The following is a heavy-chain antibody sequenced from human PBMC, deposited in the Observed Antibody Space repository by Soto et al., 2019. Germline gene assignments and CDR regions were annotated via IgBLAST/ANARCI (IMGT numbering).Heavy chain of an antibody. V-gene: IGHV1-69*01. CDR1: RGIFSTYA. Sequence: QVQLVQSGAEVKKPGYSAKVSCKASRGIFSTYAISWLRQAPGQGLEWMGGIIPIFGTPNYAQRFQGRVTITADESTTTSYMELSRLKSEDTAVYYCARDRDDYGSGNYYNRIDFWGQGTLVTVSS. D-gene: IGHD3-10*01. J-gene: IGHJ4*02. CDR2: IIPIFGTP. CDR3: ARDRDDYGSGNYYNRIDF.